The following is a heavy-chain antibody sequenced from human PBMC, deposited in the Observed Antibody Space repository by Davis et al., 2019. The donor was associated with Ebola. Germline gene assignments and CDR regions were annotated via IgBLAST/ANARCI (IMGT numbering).Heavy chain of an antibody. D-gene: IGHD3-10*01. CDR2: ISAYNGNT. Sequence: AASVKVSCKASGYTFTSYGISWVRQAPGQGLEWMGWISAYNGNTNYAQKLQGRVTMTTDTSTSTAYMELRSLRSDDTVVYYCARDMGMVQEANWFDPWGQGTLVTVSS. J-gene: IGHJ5*02. CDR1: GYTFTSYG. V-gene: IGHV1-18*01. CDR3: ARDMGMVQEANWFDP.